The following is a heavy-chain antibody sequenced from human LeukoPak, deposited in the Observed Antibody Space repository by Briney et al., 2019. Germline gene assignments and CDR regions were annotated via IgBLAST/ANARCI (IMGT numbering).Heavy chain of an antibody. D-gene: IGHD6-19*01. Sequence: GGSLRLSCAASGFTFSSYAMSWVRQAPGKGLGWVSAISGSGGSTYYADSVKGRFTISRDNSKNTLYLQMNSLRAEDTAVYYCAKDHIRGYSSGWYEFSAFDIWGQGTMVTVSS. V-gene: IGHV3-23*01. J-gene: IGHJ3*02. CDR2: ISGSGGST. CDR3: AKDHIRGYSSGWYEFSAFDI. CDR1: GFTFSSYA.